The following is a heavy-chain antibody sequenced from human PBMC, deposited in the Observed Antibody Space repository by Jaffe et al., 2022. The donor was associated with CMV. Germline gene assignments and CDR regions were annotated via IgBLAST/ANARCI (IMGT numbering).Heavy chain of an antibody. V-gene: IGHV3-48*02. CDR2: ISSSSSTI. J-gene: IGHJ2*01. CDR3: ARSNDYGAPRQRRGTGYFDL. Sequence: EVQLVESGGGLVQPGGSLRLSCAASGFTFSSYSMNWVRQAPGKGLEWVSYISSSSSTIYYADSVKGRFTISRDNAKNSLYLQMNSLRDEDTAVYYCARSNDYGAPRQRRGTGYFDLWGRGTLVTVSS. D-gene: IGHD4-17*01. CDR1: GFTFSSYS.